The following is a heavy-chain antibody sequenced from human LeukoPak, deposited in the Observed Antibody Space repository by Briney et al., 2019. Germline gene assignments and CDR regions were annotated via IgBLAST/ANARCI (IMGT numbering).Heavy chain of an antibody. J-gene: IGHJ6*03. Sequence: GGSLRLSCAASGFTFSSYWMSWVRQAPGKGLEWVANIKQDGSEKYYVDSVKGRFTISRDNAKNSLYLQMNSLRAEDTAVYYCARDNYDFWSGESYYYYYYMDVWGKGTTVTVSS. D-gene: IGHD3-3*01. V-gene: IGHV3-7*01. CDR2: IKQDGSEK. CDR1: GFTFSSYW. CDR3: ARDNYDFWSGESYYYYYYMDV.